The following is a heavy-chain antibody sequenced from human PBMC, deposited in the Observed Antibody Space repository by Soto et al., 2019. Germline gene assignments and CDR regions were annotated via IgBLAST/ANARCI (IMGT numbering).Heavy chain of an antibody. CDR3: ARDFAYFDS. V-gene: IGHV4-61*01. Sequence: SETLSHTCTVSGGSVKSGSYSWNWIRQPPGKGLEWIGYVYHTGRTSYNPSLKSRVSISMDTSKNQFSLNLDSVTAADTAVYFCARDFAYFDSWGQGTLVTVSS. CDR2: VYHTGRT. J-gene: IGHJ4*02. D-gene: IGHD3-3*01. CDR1: GGSVKSGSYS.